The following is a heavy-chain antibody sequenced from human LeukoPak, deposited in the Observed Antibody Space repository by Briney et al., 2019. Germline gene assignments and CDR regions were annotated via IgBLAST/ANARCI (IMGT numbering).Heavy chain of an antibody. V-gene: IGHV3-7*01. D-gene: IGHD1-1*01. CDR2: IKQDGSKT. J-gene: IGHJ4*02. CDR3: ARDTGPPSGYMPN. CDR1: GFTFSTYW. Sequence: PGGSLRLSCAASGFTFSTYWMSWVRQAPGKGLEWVGNIKQDGSKTYYVDSVKGRFTISRDNAKNSLYLQMNSLRAEDTAVYYCARDTGPPSGYMPNWGQGTLVTVSS.